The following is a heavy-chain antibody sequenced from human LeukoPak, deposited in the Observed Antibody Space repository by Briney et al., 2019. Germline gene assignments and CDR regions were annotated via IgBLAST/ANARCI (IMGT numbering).Heavy chain of an antibody. V-gene: IGHV3-48*03. Sequence: GGSLRLSCAASGFTFSSYEMNWVRQAPGKGLEWVSYISSSGSTIYYADSVKGRFTISRDNSKNTMFLQMTSLRAEDTAIYYCAKGHSEDGTGFDCWGQGTLVSVSS. CDR2: ISSSGSTI. CDR3: AKGHSEDGTGFDC. D-gene: IGHD1-14*01. CDR1: GFTFSSYE. J-gene: IGHJ4*02.